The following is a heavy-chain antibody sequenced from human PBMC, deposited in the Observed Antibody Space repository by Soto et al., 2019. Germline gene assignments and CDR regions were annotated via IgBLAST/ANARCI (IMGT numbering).Heavy chain of an antibody. CDR2: IKKVGSEK. V-gene: IGHV3-7*01. CDR3: ARETVDFWRGYVPYDY. J-gene: IGHJ4*02. CDR1: GFTFSSYW. Sequence: PGXSLRLSCAASGFTFSSYWMSWFRQAPVNGLEWAANIKKVGSEKYYWDSGKGRFTISRENAKNSLYLKMNSLRAEDTVVFYCARETVDFWRGYVPYDYWGQGTLFTVS. D-gene: IGHD3-3*01.